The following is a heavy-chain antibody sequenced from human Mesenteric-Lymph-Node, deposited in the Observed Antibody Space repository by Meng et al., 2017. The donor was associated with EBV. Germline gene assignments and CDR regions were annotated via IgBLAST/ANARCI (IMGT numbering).Heavy chain of an antibody. V-gene: IGHV4-61*01. J-gene: IGHJ5*02. CDR3: ARVSGPYYSPWFDP. CDR2: IFNSGST. CDR1: GDSVSSTRCY. Sequence: QVPRPESGPGLVKPSETLSLTCTVSGDSVSSTRCYWSWIRQPPGRGLEWIGYIFNSGSTNYNPSLRSQATISVDTSRNQFSLTLNSVTAADTAVYYCARVSGPYYSPWFDPWGQGSLVTVSS. D-gene: IGHD2/OR15-2a*01.